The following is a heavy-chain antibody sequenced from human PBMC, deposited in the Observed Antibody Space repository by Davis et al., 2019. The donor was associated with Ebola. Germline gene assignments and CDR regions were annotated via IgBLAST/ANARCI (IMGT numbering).Heavy chain of an antibody. CDR3: ARDPGRFGPFDY. CDR1: GGSVSSGSYY. D-gene: IGHD3-10*01. Sequence: PSETLSLTCTVSGGSVSSGSYYWNWIRQPPGKGLEWVGYIYYSGSTNYNPSLKSRVTISVDTSKNQFSLKLSSVTAADTAVYYCARDPGRFGPFDYWGQGTLVTVSS. CDR2: IYYSGST. J-gene: IGHJ4*02. V-gene: IGHV4-61*01.